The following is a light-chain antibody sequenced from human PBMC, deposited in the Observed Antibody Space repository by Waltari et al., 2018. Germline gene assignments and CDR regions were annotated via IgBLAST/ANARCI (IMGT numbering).Light chain of an antibody. CDR1: QSISSW. CDR2: KAS. J-gene: IGKJ1*01. CDR3: QQYSNFWT. Sequence: DIQMTQSPSTLSPSVGDRVTITCRASQSISSWLAWYQQKPGKAPKLLIYKASTLESGVPSRFSGSGSGTDFTLTISSLQPDDFTTYYCQQYSNFWTFGQGTKVEFK. V-gene: IGKV1-5*03.